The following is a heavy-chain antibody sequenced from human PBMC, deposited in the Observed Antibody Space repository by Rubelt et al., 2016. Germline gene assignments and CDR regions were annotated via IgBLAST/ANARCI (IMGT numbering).Heavy chain of an antibody. CDR2: IYWDDGK. Sequence: QITLKESGPTLVKPTQTLTLTCTFSGFSLSTSGVGVGWIRQPPGKALEWLALIYWDDGKRYSPSLKSRLTITTDTSKNQVVLTMTNIYPMDTATYFCARIISEVPAAMNYYYYMDVWGQGTTVTVSS. V-gene: IGHV2-5*02. CDR3: ARIISEVPAAMNYYYYMDV. CDR1: GFSLSTSGVG. D-gene: IGHD2-2*01. J-gene: IGHJ6*02.